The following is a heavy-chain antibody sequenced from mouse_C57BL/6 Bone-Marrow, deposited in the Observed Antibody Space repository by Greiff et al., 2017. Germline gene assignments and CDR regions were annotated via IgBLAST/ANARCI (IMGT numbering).Heavy chain of an antibody. CDR1: GYTFTSYW. CDR2: IYPGSGST. D-gene: IGHD2-5*01. CDR3: ARPYYSNYWYFDV. J-gene: IGHJ1*03. V-gene: IGHV1-55*01. Sequence: QVQLQQSGAELVKPGASVKMSCKASGYTFTSYWITWVKQRPGQGLEWIGDIYPGSGSTNYNEKFKSKATLTVDTSSSTAYMQLSSLQSEDSAVYYCARPYYSNYWYFDVWGTGTTVTVSS.